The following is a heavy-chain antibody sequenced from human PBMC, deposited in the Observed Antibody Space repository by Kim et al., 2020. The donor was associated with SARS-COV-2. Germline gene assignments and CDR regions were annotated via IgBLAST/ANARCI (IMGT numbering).Heavy chain of an antibody. V-gene: IGHV6-1*01. CDR3: ASQSSGDAPFYWYFDL. Sequence: AVSVKSRITINADTSKNQLSLQLNSVTPEDTAVYYCASQSSGDAPFYWYFDLWGLGTLVTVSS. J-gene: IGHJ2*01.